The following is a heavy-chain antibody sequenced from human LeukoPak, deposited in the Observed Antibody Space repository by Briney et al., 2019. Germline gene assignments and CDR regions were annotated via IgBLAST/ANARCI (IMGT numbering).Heavy chain of an antibody. CDR2: IHTSGST. CDR3: ARGRMIVVLKEGYFDY. CDR1: GGSLSSSSYY. Sequence: KPSETLSLTRTVSGGSLSSSSYYWSLIRQPAGKGLEWIGRIHTSGSTNYNPSLKSRVTMSVDTSKNQFSLKVTSVTAADTAVYYCARGRMIVVLKEGYFDYWGQGTLVTVSS. V-gene: IGHV4-61*02. D-gene: IGHD3-22*01. J-gene: IGHJ4*02.